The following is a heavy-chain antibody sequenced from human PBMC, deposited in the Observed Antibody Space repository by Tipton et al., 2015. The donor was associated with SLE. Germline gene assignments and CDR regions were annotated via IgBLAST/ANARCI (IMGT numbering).Heavy chain of an antibody. D-gene: IGHD3-10*01. V-gene: IGHV4-38-2*01. Sequence: LRLSCAASGFTFSSYAMSWVRQPPGKGLEWIGNMYYSGSTYYNPSLKSRVTISLDTSKNQFSLKLSSVTAADTAVYYCARGPIYYYGSGSYSLDYWGQGTLVTVSS. CDR3: ARGPIYYYGSGSYSLDY. J-gene: IGHJ4*02. CDR2: MYYSGST. CDR1: GFTFSSYA.